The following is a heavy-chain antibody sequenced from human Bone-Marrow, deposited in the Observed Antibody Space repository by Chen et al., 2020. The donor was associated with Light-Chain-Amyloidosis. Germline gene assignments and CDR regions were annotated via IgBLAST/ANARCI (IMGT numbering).Heavy chain of an antibody. V-gene: IGHV3-11*06. J-gene: IGHJ4*02. D-gene: IGHD6-19*01. CDR3: ARCWDSGWSYFDN. CDR2: IDSRSTYR. Sequence: QVQLVESGGGLVKPGGSLRLSCAASGLSFSDKYMTWIRQTAGKGLEWVAYIDSRSTYRNYVDSAKGRFTISRDNAKISLYLQMNSLRVEDTGVYYCARCWDSGWSYFDNWGQGTLVTVSS. CDR1: GLSFSDKY.